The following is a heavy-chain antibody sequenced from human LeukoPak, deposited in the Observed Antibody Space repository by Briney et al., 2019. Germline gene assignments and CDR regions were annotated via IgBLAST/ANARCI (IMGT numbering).Heavy chain of an antibody. CDR2: ISGSGGST. CDR1: GFTFSSHA. D-gene: IGHD3-22*01. Sequence: GGSLRLSCGASGFTFSSHAMTWVRQAPGKGLEWVSVISGSGGSTYYADSVKGRFTISGDNSKNMLYLQLNSLRAEDTAVYYCAKTLYDSSGYPRRWFDPWGQGTLVTVSS. V-gene: IGHV3-23*01. J-gene: IGHJ5*02. CDR3: AKTLYDSSGYPRRWFDP.